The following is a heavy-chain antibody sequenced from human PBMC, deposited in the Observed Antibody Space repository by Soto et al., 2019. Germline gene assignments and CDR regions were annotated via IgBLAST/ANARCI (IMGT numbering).Heavy chain of an antibody. CDR3: ARDKRDLRFLEWSYYFDY. D-gene: IGHD3-3*01. V-gene: IGHV3-30-3*01. CDR1: GFTFSSCA. J-gene: IGHJ4*02. Sequence: HPGGSLRISCAASGFTFSSCAMHGVRQAPGKGLEWVALISYDGSNKYYADSVKGRFTISRDNSKNTLYLQMNSLRAEDTAVYYCARDKRDLRFLEWSYYFDYWGQGTLVTVSS. CDR2: ISYDGSNK.